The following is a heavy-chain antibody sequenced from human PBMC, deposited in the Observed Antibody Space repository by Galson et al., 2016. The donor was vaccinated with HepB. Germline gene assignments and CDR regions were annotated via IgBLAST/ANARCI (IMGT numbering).Heavy chain of an antibody. CDR2: ISGSGGFT. CDR3: AKGDGSGDYLGYYYYYGLDV. D-gene: IGHD4-17*01. Sequence: SLRLSCAASGFTFSSYAMSWVRQAPGKGLEWVSTISGSGGFTYYADSVKGRFTISRDNSKNTLYLQMNSLRAEDTAVYYCAKGDGSGDYLGYYYYYGLDVWGQGTTVTVSS. V-gene: IGHV3-23*01. J-gene: IGHJ6*02. CDR1: GFTFSSYA.